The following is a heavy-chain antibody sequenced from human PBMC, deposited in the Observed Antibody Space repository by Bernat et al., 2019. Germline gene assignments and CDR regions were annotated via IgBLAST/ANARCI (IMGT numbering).Heavy chain of an antibody. Sequence: EVQLVESGGGLVQPGGSLRLSCAASGFTFSSYAMYWVRQAPGKGLEYVSAISSNGGSTYYANSVKGRFTISRDNSKNTLYLQMGSLRAEDMAVYYCARGDIVVVVAATLFGGMDVGGQGTTVTVSS. CDR3: ARGDIVVVVAATLFGGMDV. D-gene: IGHD2-15*01. J-gene: IGHJ6*02. CDR1: GFTFSSYA. V-gene: IGHV3-64*01. CDR2: ISSNGGST.